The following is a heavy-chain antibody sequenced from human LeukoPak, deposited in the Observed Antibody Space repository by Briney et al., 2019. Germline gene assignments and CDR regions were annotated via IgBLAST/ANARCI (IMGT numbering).Heavy chain of an antibody. CDR3: ARDGDYGDSGWFDP. D-gene: IGHD4-17*01. CDR2: ISSSSSTI. V-gene: IGHV3-48*01. J-gene: IGHJ5*02. Sequence: PGGSLRLSCAASGFTFSSYSMNWVRQAPGKGLEWASYISSSSSTIYYADSVKGRFTISRDNAKNSLYLQMNSLRAEDTAVYYCARDGDYGDSGWFDPWGQGTLVTVSS. CDR1: GFTFSSYS.